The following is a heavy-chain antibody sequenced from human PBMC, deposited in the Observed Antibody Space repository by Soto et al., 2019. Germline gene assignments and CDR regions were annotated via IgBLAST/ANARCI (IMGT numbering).Heavy chain of an antibody. CDR2: ISYSGSA. Sequence: SETLSLTCTVCGGSIRSSNDFWGWVRQPPGKGLEGIGSISYSGSANYSPSLKTRVTISVATSKNQFSLKLSSVTAADTALYYCARRIYGSGVDYWGQGILVTVS. V-gene: IGHV4-39*01. J-gene: IGHJ4*01. CDR3: ARRIYGSGVDY. D-gene: IGHD3-10*01. CDR1: GGSIRSSNDF.